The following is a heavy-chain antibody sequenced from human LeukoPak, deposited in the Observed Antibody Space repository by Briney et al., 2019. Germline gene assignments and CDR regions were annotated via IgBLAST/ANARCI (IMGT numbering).Heavy chain of an antibody. Sequence: ASVKVSCKVSGYTLTELSMHWVRQAPGKGLEWMGGFDPEDGETIYAQKFQGRVSMTEDTSTDTAYMELSSLRSEDTAVYYCAREGDCSSTSCYEDYYYGMDVWGQGTTVTVSS. CDR1: GYTLTELS. CDR3: AREGDCSSTSCYEDYYYGMDV. V-gene: IGHV1-24*01. J-gene: IGHJ6*02. CDR2: FDPEDGET. D-gene: IGHD2-2*01.